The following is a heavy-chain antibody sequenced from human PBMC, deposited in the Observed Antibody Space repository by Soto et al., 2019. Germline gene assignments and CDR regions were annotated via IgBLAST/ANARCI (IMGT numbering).Heavy chain of an antibody. Sequence: QVQLVESGGDVVQPGRSLRLSCAASGFTFSNYGMHWARQAPGKGLEWVAAILYDGSNKYYADSVKGRFTISRDNSKNTLYLQMNSLRAEDTAVYYCSCWTYYLDYCGQGTLVTVSS. J-gene: IGHJ4*02. CDR1: GFTFSNYG. D-gene: IGHD3-3*01. V-gene: IGHV3-33*01. CDR2: ILYDGSNK. CDR3: SCWTYYLDY.